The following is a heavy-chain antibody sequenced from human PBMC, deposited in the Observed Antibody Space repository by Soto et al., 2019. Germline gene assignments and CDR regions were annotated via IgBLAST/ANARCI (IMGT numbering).Heavy chain of an antibody. CDR1: GFSLTTSGAG. V-gene: IGHV2-5*01. D-gene: IGHD2-8*02. CDR3: AHRLGVAATGGAFDV. Sequence: QITLKESGPTLVIPTQTLTLTCTFSGFSLTTSGAGVGWIRQPPRKALEWLAVIYWNNNKRYSPALKSSLTITKDTSNNQVVLTMTNMDPVDSATYYCAHRLGVAATGGAFDVWGQGTMVTVSS. J-gene: IGHJ3*01. CDR2: IYWNNNK.